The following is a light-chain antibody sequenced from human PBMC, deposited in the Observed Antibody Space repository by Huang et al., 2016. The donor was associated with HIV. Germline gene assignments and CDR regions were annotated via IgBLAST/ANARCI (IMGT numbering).Light chain of an antibody. Sequence: EIVLTQSPGTLSLSPGERATLSCRASQSVGIYLAWYQQKPGQAPRLLICGASTRVTGIPDRFSGGGSGTDFTLSISRLEPEEFAVYYCQQYERPPDTFGPGTKVNIK. CDR2: GAS. V-gene: IGKV3-20*01. J-gene: IGKJ3*01. CDR3: QQYERPPDT. CDR1: QSVGIY.